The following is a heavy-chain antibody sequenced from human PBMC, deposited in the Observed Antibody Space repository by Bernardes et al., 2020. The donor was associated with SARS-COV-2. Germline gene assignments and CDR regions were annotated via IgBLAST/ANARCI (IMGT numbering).Heavy chain of an antibody. V-gene: IGHV4-39*01. J-gene: IGHJ6*02. CDR3: SGHPYGMDV. CDR2: IYYSGST. CDR1: GGSISSSSYY. Sequence: SKTLSLTCTVSGGSISSSSYYWGWIRQPPGKGLEWIGSIYYSGSTYYNPSLKSRVTISVDTSKNQFSLKLSSVTAADTSVYYCSGHPYGMDVWCQGTTVTVSS.